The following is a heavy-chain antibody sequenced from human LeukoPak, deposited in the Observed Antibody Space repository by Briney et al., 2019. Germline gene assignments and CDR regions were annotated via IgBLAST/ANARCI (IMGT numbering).Heavy chain of an antibody. J-gene: IGHJ4*02. Sequence: ASVKVSCRTSGYDFSTYGITWVRQAPGQGLEYMGWIRPSNGNRNYAQKVQDRVTLTTDTSTSTMYMELRSLRSDDTAVYYCARAFSASKSCDYWGQGTLVTVSS. CDR1: GYDFSTYG. V-gene: IGHV1-18*01. CDR2: IRPSNGNR. CDR3: ARAFSASKSCDY. D-gene: IGHD6-19*01.